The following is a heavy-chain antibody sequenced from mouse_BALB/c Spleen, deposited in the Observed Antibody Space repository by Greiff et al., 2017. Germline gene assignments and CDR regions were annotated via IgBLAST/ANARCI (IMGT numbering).Heavy chain of an antibody. CDR2: IDPENGNT. Sequence: VQLKQSGAELVRPGALVKLSCKASGFNIKDYYMHWVKQRPEQGLEWIGWIDPENGNTIYDPKFQGKASITADTSSNTAYLQLSSLTSEDTAVYYCARGYYGSSYYAMDYWGQGTSVTVSA. J-gene: IGHJ4*01. D-gene: IGHD1-1*01. V-gene: IGHV14-1*02. CDR1: GFNIKDYY. CDR3: ARGYYGSSYYAMDY.